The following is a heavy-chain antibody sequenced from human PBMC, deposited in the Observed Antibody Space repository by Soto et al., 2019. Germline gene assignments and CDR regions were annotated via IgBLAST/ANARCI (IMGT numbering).Heavy chain of an antibody. V-gene: IGHV4-59*01. D-gene: IGHD3-22*01. Sequence: SETLSLTCTVSGDSISTFYWGWMRQSPGKELEWIGYVYYTGSTNYNLSLKSRVTISVDRSKNQFSLKLTSANAADTAVYYCARGRTVRNYADDSSDYFYFFDYWGQGTQVTVSS. CDR3: ARGRTVRNYADDSSDYFYFFDY. CDR1: GDSISTFY. J-gene: IGHJ4*02. CDR2: VYYTGST.